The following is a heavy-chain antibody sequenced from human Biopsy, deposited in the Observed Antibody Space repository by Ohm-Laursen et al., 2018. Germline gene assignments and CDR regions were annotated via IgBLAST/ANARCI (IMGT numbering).Heavy chain of an antibody. CDR1: GFTLNKHG. V-gene: IGHV3-33*01. Sequence: SLRLSCAASGFTLNKHGMHWVRQAPGKWLEWVAVIWFDERNKHYADSVKGRFTISRDNSKNMLYLQMNTLRDADTAVYYCARDPRDTALGIFDYWGLGTLVTVSS. CDR3: ARDPRDTALGIFDY. J-gene: IGHJ4*02. CDR2: IWFDERNK. D-gene: IGHD5-18*01.